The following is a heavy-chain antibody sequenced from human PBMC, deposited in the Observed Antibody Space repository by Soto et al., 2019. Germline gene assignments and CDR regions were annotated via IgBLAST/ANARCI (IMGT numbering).Heavy chain of an antibody. Sequence: GGSLRLSCAASGFTFSSYAMHWVRQAPGKGLEWVAVISYDGSNKYYADSVKGRFTISRDNAKNSLYLQMNSLRAEDTAVYYCARDGYFDWLFREDAFDIWGQGTMVTVSS. CDR1: GFTFSSYA. D-gene: IGHD3-9*01. CDR3: ARDGYFDWLFREDAFDI. V-gene: IGHV3-30-3*01. J-gene: IGHJ3*02. CDR2: ISYDGSNK.